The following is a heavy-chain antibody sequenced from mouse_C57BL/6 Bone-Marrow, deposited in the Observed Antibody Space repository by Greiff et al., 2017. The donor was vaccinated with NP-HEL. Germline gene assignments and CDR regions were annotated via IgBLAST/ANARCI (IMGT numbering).Heavy chain of an antibody. J-gene: IGHJ2*01. CDR3: ALSRFMTTVVAPVY. V-gene: IGHV14-3*01. Sequence: VQLQQSVAELVRPGASVKLSCTASGFNIKNTYLHWVKQRPEQGLEWIGRIDPANGNTNYAPKFQGKATITADTSSNTAYLQLSSLTSEDTAIDYCALSRFMTTVVAPVYWGQGTTLTVAT. D-gene: IGHD1-1*01. CDR2: IDPANGNT. CDR1: GFNIKNTY.